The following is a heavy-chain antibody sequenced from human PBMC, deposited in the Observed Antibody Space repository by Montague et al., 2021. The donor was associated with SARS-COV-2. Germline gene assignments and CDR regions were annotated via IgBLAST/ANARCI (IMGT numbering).Heavy chain of an antibody. D-gene: IGHD5-12*01. J-gene: IGHJ3*02. Sequence: SETLSLTCTVSGGSISSNNCNWDWIRQPPGKGLEWIGSIYDSGSTYYXPSLKSRVTISVDTSKNHFSLKLNSVTAADTAVYYCARRGRKLLPVATTIGGFDIWGQGTMVTVSS. CDR2: IYDSGST. CDR3: ARRGRKLLPVATTIGGFDI. V-gene: IGHV4-39*02. CDR1: GGSISSNNCN.